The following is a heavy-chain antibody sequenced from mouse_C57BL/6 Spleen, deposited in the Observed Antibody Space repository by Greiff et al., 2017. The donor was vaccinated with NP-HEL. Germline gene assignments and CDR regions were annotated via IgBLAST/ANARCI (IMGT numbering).Heavy chain of an antibody. V-gene: IGHV1-22*01. J-gene: IGHJ2*01. CDR1: GYTFTDYN. CDR3: ARRGRDYGYFDY. Sequence: EVQLQESGPELVKPGASVKMSCKASGYTFTDYNMHWVKQSHGKSLEWIGYINPNNGGTSYNQKFKGKATLTVNKSSSTAYMELRSLTSEDSAVYYCARRGRDYGYFDYWGQGTTRTVSS. CDR2: INPNNGGT. D-gene: IGHD2-4*01.